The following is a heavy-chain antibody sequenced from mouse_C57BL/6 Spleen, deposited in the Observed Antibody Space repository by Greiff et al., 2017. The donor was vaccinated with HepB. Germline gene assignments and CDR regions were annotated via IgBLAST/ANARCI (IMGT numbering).Heavy chain of an antibody. V-gene: IGHV1-64*01. CDR1: GYIFISYR. Sequence: QVQLQQSGAELVKLGASVKLSCKASGYIFISYRMHWVKQRPGRGLEWIGMIHPNSGSTNYNEKFKSKATLTVDKSSSTAYMQLSSLTSGDSAVYYSPYDYGGRYYAMDYWGKGTSVTVSS. CDR2: IHPNSGST. J-gene: IGHJ4*01. CDR3: PYDYGGRYYAMDY. D-gene: IGHD2-4*01.